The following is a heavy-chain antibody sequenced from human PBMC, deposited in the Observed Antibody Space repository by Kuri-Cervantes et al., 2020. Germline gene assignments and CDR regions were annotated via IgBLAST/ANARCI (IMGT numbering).Heavy chain of an antibody. CDR3: ARDGSIAVAGDYYYYYMDV. CDR1: GFTFSSYA. Sequence: GGSLRLSCAASGFTFSSYAMHWVRQAPGKGLEWVAVISYDGSNKYYADSVKGRFTISRDNSKNTLYLQMNSLRAEDTAVYYCARDGSIAVAGDYYYYYMDVWGKGTTVTVSS. V-gene: IGHV3-30*07. CDR2: ISYDGSNK. J-gene: IGHJ6*03. D-gene: IGHD6-19*01.